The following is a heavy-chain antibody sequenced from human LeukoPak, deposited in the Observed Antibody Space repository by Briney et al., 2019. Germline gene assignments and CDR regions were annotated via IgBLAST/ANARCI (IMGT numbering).Heavy chain of an antibody. Sequence: AGGSLRLSCAASGFTFSSYSMNWVRQAPGKGLEWVPSISSSSSYIHYADSVKGRFTISRDNAKNSLYLQMNSLRAEDTAVYYCARGRYYYDSSGYPTPGYWGQGTLVTVSS. CDR3: ARGRYYYDSSGYPTPGY. J-gene: IGHJ4*02. CDR2: ISSSSSYI. D-gene: IGHD3-22*01. V-gene: IGHV3-21*01. CDR1: GFTFSSYS.